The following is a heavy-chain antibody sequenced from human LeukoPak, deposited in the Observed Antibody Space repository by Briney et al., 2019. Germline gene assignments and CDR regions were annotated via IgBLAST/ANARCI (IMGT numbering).Heavy chain of an antibody. CDR3: ARFRVEYSSSNWFDP. J-gene: IGHJ5*02. Sequence: GGSLRLSCETSGFTFSHFGMHWVRQAPGKGLEWVSSISSSSSYIYYADSVKGRFTISRDNAKNSLYLQMNSLRAEDTAVYYCARFRVEYSSSNWFDPWGQGTLVTVSS. D-gene: IGHD6-6*01. CDR2: ISSSSSYI. V-gene: IGHV3-21*01. CDR1: GFTFSHFG.